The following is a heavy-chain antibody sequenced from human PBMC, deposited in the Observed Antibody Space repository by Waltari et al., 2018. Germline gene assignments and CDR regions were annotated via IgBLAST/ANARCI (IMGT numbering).Heavy chain of an antibody. CDR2: ISYDGSNK. V-gene: IGHV3-30*01. CDR3: ARDPAGYCSSTSCYLGWFDP. J-gene: IGHJ5*02. D-gene: IGHD2-2*01. Sequence: QVQLVESGGGVVQPGRSLRLACAASGLTFSSYAMHWVRQAPGKGLEWVAVISYDGSNKYYADSVKGRFTISRDNSKNTLYLQMNSLRAEDTAVYYCARDPAGYCSSTSCYLGWFDPWGQGTLVTVSS. CDR1: GLTFSSYA.